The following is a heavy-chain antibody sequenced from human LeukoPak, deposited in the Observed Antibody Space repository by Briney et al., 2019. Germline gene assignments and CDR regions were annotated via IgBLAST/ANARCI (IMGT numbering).Heavy chain of an antibody. CDR3: ARGVGGWYGGYFDY. V-gene: IGHV3-74*01. D-gene: IGHD6-19*01. J-gene: IGHJ4*02. Sequence: GGSLRLSCAASGFTFSSYWMHWVRQAPGKGLVWVSRTNSDGSSTSYADSVKGRFTISRDNAKNTLYLQMNSLRAEDTAVYYCARGVGGWYGGYFDYWGQGTLVTVSS. CDR2: TNSDGSST. CDR1: GFTFSSYW.